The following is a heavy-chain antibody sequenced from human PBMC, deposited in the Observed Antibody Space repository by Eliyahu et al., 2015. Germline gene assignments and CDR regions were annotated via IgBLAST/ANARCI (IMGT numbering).Heavy chain of an antibody. CDR3: VKDITGSYCFDY. CDR2: ISSNGGRT. J-gene: IGHJ4*02. CDR1: XXXFSSYA. Sequence: EVQLVESGGDLVQPXGSLXLPXSAXXXXFSSYAXHWVRQAPGKGLEYVSVISSNGGRTLYADSVKGRFTISRDNSKNTLYLQMSSLRAEDTAVYYCVKDITGSYCFDYWGQGSLVTVSS. V-gene: IGHV3-64D*06. D-gene: IGHD3-10*01.